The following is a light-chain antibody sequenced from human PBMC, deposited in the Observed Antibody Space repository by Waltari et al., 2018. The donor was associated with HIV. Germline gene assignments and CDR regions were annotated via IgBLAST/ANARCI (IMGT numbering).Light chain of an antibody. CDR2: DNN. CDR3: GTWDSGLSAYL. CDR1: SSNIGKNY. V-gene: IGLV1-51*01. Sequence: QSVLTQPPSVSAAPGQKVTISCSGSSSNIGKNYVSWYQQLPGTAPKLLIYDNNKRPSEVPDRFSGSKSGSSATLDITGLQTGDEADYYCGTWDSGLSAYLFGDGTKLTVL. J-gene: IGLJ1*01.